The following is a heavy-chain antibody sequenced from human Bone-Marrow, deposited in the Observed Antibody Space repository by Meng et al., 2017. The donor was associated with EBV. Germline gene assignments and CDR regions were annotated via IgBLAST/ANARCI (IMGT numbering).Heavy chain of an antibody. V-gene: IGHV1-46*01. Sequence: QVQLVQSGAEVKKPGASVKVSCKATGYTFTSYNMHWVRQAPGQGLEWMGIINPSGGSTSYAQKFQGRVTMTRDTSTSTVYMELSSLRSEDTAVYYCARVGMVRGVIDYWGQGTLVTVSS. CDR1: GYTFTSYN. J-gene: IGHJ4*02. CDR3: ARVGMVRGVIDY. D-gene: IGHD3-10*01. CDR2: INPSGGST.